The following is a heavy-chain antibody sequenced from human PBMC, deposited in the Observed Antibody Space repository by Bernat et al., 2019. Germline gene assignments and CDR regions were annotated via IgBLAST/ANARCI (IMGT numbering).Heavy chain of an antibody. D-gene: IGHD1-14*01. CDR3: GRDRGRNHGGPDAFDI. CDR1: GYTFTGYY. V-gene: IGHV1-2*02. CDR2: INPNCGSK. J-gene: IGHJ3*02. Sequence: QVQLVQSGAEVKKPGASVKVSCKASGYTFTGYYMHWVRQAPGQWLEWMGWINPNCGSKNSGQKYEDEVTRTKETSNSTAYMELGRLRSDVTAVYYCGRDRGRNHGGPDAFDIWGQGTMVTVSS.